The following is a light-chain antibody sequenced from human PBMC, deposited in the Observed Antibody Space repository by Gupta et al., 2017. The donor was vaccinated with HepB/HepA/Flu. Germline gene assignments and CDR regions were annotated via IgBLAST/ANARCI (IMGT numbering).Light chain of an antibody. J-gene: IGKJ1*01. CDR3: QQRSNWPWT. V-gene: IGKV3-11*01. Sequence: EIVLTQSPATLPLSPGERATLSCRASQSVSSYLAWYQQKPGQAPRLLIYDASNRATGIPARFSGSGSGTDFTLTISSLEPEEFAVYYCQQRSNWPWTFGQGTKVEIK. CDR1: QSVSSY. CDR2: DAS.